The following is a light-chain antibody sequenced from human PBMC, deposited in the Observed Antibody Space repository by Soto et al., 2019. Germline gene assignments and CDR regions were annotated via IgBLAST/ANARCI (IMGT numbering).Light chain of an antibody. J-gene: IGKJ1*01. V-gene: IGKV3-15*01. CDR2: GAS. Sequence: EIVMTQSPATLSVSPGERATLSCRASQSVSSNLAGYQQKPGQAPRLLIYGASTRATGIPARFSGSGSGTDFTLTISSLQSEGFAVYYCKQYDNWPRTCGQGTKVESK. CDR1: QSVSSN. CDR3: KQYDNWPRT.